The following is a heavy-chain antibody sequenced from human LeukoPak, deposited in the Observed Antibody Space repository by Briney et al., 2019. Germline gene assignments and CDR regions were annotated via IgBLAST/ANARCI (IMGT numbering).Heavy chain of an antibody. CDR3: ARTPARGYSYGSXXRSYYFDY. CDR1: GYSFTSYW. J-gene: IGHJ4*02. V-gene: IGHV5-51*01. CDR2: IYPGDSDT. Sequence: GESLKISCKGSGYSFTSYWIGWVRQMPGKGLEWMGIIYPGDSDTRYSPSFQGQVTISADKSISTAYLQWSSLKASDTAMYYCARTPARGYSYGSXXRSYYFDYWGQGTLVTV. D-gene: IGHD5-18*01.